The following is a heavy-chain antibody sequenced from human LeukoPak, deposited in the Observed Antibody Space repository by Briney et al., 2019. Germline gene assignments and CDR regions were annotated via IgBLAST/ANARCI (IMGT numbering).Heavy chain of an antibody. CDR2: IYTSGST. V-gene: IGHV4-4*09. CDR1: GGSISSYY. D-gene: IGHD6-13*01. CDR3: ARHPAADTADGANWFDP. J-gene: IGHJ5*02. Sequence: PSETLSLTCTVSGGSISSYYWSWIRQPPGKGLEWIGYIYTSGSTNYNPSLKSRVTISVDTSKNQFSLKLSSVTAADTAVYYCARHPAADTADGANWFDPWGQGTLVTVSS.